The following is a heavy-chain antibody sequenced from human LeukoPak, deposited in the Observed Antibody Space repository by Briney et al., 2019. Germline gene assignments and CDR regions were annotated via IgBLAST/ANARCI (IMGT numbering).Heavy chain of an antibody. CDR1: GFTFRSYW. J-gene: IGHJ4*02. V-gene: IGHV3-74*01. Sequence: GGSLRLSCVASGFTFRSYWMHWVRQAPGKGLVWVSRINSDGSRTSYADSVKGRFTISRDNAKNTLYLQMNSLRAEVTAVYYFALGGFDYWGQGTLVTVSS. CDR2: INSDGSRT. CDR3: ALGGFDY.